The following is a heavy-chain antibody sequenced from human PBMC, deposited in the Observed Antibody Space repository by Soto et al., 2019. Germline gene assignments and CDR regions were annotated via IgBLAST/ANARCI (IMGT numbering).Heavy chain of an antibody. CDR2: ISYDGSNK. Sequence: GGSLRLSCVASGSTFSSYGMHWVRQAPGKGLEWVAVISYDGSNKYYADSVKGRFTISRDNSKNTLYLQMNSLRAEDTAVYYCARDKLPAAINSYYYGMDVWGKGPTVTVSS. CDR1: GSTFSSYG. V-gene: IGHV3-30*03. J-gene: IGHJ6*04. D-gene: IGHD2-2*02. CDR3: ARDKLPAAINSYYYGMDV.